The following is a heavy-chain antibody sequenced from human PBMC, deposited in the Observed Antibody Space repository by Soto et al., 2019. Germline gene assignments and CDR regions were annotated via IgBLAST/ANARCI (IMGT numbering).Heavy chain of an antibody. Sequence: EVQLLESGGGLVQPGGSLRLSCAASGFTFSSYAMSWVRQAPGKGLEWVSAISGSGGSTYYADSVKGRFTISRDNSKNKLYLQMNSLRAEDTAVYYCAILGKYYDFWSGTDLDFDYWGQGTLVTVSS. V-gene: IGHV3-23*01. CDR1: GFTFSSYA. CDR3: AILGKYYDFWSGTDLDFDY. D-gene: IGHD3-3*01. J-gene: IGHJ4*02. CDR2: ISGSGGST.